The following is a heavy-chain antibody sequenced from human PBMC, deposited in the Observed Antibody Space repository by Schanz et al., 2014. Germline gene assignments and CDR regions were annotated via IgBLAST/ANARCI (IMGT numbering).Heavy chain of an antibody. D-gene: IGHD6-19*01. CDR3: ARGGYSSGWYDRDIAHFDY. CDR2: INPDSGDT. Sequence: QEQLVQSGAEVRKPGASVKVSCKASGYTFSDSYVHWVRQAPGQGLEWMGWINPDSGDTNFAQKFQGWVTMTRDKSITAAYMELRSLRSDDTAVYYCARGGYSSGWYDRDIAHFDYWGQGTLVTVSS. CDR1: GYTFSDSY. J-gene: IGHJ4*02. V-gene: IGHV1-2*04.